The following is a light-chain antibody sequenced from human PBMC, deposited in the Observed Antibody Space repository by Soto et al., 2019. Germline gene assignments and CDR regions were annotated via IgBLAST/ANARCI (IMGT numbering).Light chain of an antibody. CDR1: QSVKTF. CDR2: DAS. V-gene: IGKV3-11*01. CDR3: QQRSNWPPIP. J-gene: IGKJ5*01. Sequence: EIILKHSPATLSLSPCERATLSFSASQSVKTFLVWYQQRPGQPPRLLIHDASHRAAGIPARFSGSGFGTDFTLTISSLEPEDAAVYYCQQRSNWPPIPFGQGTRLAIK.